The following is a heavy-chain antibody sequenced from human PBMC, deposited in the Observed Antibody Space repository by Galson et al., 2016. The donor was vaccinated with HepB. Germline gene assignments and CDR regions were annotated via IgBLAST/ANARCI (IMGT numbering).Heavy chain of an antibody. CDR3: VADHGGLDCFDF. J-gene: IGHJ4*02. Sequence: SLRLSCAASGFTSSAYAMAWARQAPGKGLEWVSGISDSGANTYYADSVRGRFSISRDDSKSTLYLQMTNLRVEDTALYYCVADHGGLDCFDFWGQGALVTVSS. CDR1: GFTSSAYA. D-gene: IGHD4-23*01. V-gene: IGHV3-23*01. CDR2: ISDSGANT.